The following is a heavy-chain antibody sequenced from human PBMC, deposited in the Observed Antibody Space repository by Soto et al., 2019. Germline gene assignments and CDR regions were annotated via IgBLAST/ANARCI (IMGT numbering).Heavy chain of an antibody. J-gene: IGHJ4*02. CDR3: ARTSWRLSFPWPFDY. V-gene: IGHV1-46*01. Sequence: ASVKVSCKASENTFSTYSLHWVRQAPGQGLEWMGVINPTTTTTTDAQKFQGRVTMTRDTSTSTVFLELSSLRSGDTAVYYCARTSWRLSFPWPFDYWGQGTLVTVS. CDR2: INPTTTTT. D-gene: IGHD6-25*01. CDR1: ENTFSTYS.